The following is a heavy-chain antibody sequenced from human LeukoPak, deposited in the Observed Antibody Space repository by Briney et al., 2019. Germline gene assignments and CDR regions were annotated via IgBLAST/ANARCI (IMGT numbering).Heavy chain of an antibody. J-gene: IGHJ3*02. CDR2: IYTSGSS. D-gene: IGHD5-12*01. CDR1: GGSISSGTYY. V-gene: IGHV4-61*02. CDR3: AREWRYTPTLWAAFDI. Sequence: PSETLSLTCTVSGGSISSGTYYWSWIRQPAGKGLEWIGRIYTSGSSNYYPSLKSRVTISLDTSKNQFSLKLSSVTAADTAVYYCAREWRYTPTLWAAFDIWGQGTMVTVSS.